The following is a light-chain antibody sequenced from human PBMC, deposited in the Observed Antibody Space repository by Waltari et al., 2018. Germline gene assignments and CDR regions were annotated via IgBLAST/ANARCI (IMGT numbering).Light chain of an antibody. CDR3: STWDDSLNAWV. Sequence: QSVLTQPPSVSEAPRPRVTIPCSGRSPNNGKNGVTWYQHLPGEAPKLLIFFDDLLPSGVSDRFSGSKSGTSASLAISGLQPQDEADYYCSTWDDSLNAWVFGGGTKLTVL. V-gene: IGLV1-36*01. CDR2: FDD. J-gene: IGLJ3*02. CDR1: SPNNGKNG.